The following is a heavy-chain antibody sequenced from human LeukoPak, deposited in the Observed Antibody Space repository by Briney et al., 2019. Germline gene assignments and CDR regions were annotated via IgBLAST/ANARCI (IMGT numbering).Heavy chain of an antibody. CDR2: ISSSSSYI. J-gene: IGHJ3*02. Sequence: GGSLRLSCAASGFTFSSYSMNWVRQAPGKGLEWVSSISSSSSYIYYADSVKGRFTISRDNAKNSLYLQMNSLRAEDTAVYYCASYEILTLDDAFDIWGQGTMVTVSS. D-gene: IGHD3-9*01. CDR3: ASYEILTLDDAFDI. V-gene: IGHV3-21*01. CDR1: GFTFSSYS.